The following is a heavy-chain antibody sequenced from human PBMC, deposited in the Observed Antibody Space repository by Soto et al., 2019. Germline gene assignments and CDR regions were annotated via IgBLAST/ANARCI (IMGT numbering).Heavy chain of an antibody. CDR1: GYTFTRYG. Sequence: GASVKVSCKASGYTFTRYGISWVLQAPGQGLEWMGWISAYNGNTNYAQRLQGRVTMTTDTSTSTAYMELRSLRSDDTAVCYCAKTYYYDSSGYYPGPNDYWGQGTLVTVSS. V-gene: IGHV1-18*01. J-gene: IGHJ4*02. CDR3: AKTYYYDSSGYYPGPNDY. D-gene: IGHD3-22*01. CDR2: ISAYNGNT.